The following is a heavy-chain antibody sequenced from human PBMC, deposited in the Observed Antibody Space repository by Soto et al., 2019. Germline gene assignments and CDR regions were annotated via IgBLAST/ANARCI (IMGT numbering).Heavy chain of an antibody. CDR2: INPSGLT. Sequence: PSETLSLTCAVYGWSFSGYFWSWIRQSPGKGLEWIGEINPSGLTNYNPSLKRRVTISVDTSKNQFSLKLISVTAADTAVYYCAREVQAAGLDYWGQGTLVTVSS. CDR1: GWSFSGYF. V-gene: IGHV4-34*01. D-gene: IGHD6-13*01. CDR3: AREVQAAGLDY. J-gene: IGHJ4*02.